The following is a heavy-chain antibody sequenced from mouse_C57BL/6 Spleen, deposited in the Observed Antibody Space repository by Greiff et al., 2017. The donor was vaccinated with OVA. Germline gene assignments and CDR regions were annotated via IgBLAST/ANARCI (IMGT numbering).Heavy chain of an antibody. CDR2: IDPSDSYT. Sequence: QVQLKQPGAELVMPGASVKLSCKASGYTFTSYWMHWVKQRPGQGLEWIGEIDPSDSYTNYNQKFKGKSTLTVDKSSSTAYMQLSSLTSEDSAVYYCARSIYGNSYAMDYWGQGTSVTVSS. J-gene: IGHJ4*01. D-gene: IGHD2-1*01. CDR3: ARSIYGNSYAMDY. V-gene: IGHV1-69*01. CDR1: GYTFTSYW.